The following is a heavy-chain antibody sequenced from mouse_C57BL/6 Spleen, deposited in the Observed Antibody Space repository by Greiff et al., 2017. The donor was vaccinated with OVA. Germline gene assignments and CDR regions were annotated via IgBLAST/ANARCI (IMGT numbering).Heavy chain of an antibody. CDR1: GYTFTSYW. CDR2: IDPSDSET. CDR3: ARSTTVVDYAMDY. V-gene: IGHV1-52*01. D-gene: IGHD1-1*01. Sequence: VQLQQPGAELVRPGSSVKLSCKASGYTFTSYWMHWVKQRPIQGLEWIGNIDPSDSETHYNQKFKDKATLTVDKSSSTAYMQLSSLTSEDSAVYYCARSTTVVDYAMDYWGQGTSVTVSS. J-gene: IGHJ4*01.